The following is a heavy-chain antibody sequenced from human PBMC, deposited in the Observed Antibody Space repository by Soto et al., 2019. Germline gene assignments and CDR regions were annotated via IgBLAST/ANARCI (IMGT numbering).Heavy chain of an antibody. V-gene: IGHV5-51*01. Sequence: GESLKISCKGSGYSFTSYWIGWVRQMPGKGLEWMGIIYPGDSDTRYSPSFQGQATISADKSISTAYLQWSSLKASDTAMYYCARFTTYYDILTGYSLNWFDPWGQGTLVTVSS. CDR3: ARFTTYYDILTGYSLNWFDP. J-gene: IGHJ5*02. CDR2: IYPGDSDT. D-gene: IGHD3-9*01. CDR1: GYSFTSYW.